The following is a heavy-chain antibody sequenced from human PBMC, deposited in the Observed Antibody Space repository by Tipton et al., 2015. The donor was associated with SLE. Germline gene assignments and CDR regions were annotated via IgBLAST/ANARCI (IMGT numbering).Heavy chain of an antibody. J-gene: IGHJ4*02. V-gene: IGHV4-34*01. D-gene: IGHD3-10*01. Sequence: TLSLTCAVYGGSFSGYYWSWIRQPPGKGLEWIGEINHSGRTNYNPSLKSRVTISVDTPKNQFSLKLSSVPAADTAVYYCGSLRTEYYYGSRADYWGQGTLVTVSS. CDR1: GGSFSGYY. CDR2: INHSGRT. CDR3: GSLRTEYYYGSRADY.